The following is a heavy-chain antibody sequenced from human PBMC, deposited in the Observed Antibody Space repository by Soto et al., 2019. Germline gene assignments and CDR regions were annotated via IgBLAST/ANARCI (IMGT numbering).Heavy chain of an antibody. CDR2: LNSISNSV. CDR1: GFTCISYI. V-gene: IGHV3-21*01. Sequence: WGSMSLSRAASGFTCISYIMTWLPQALGKGLESVASLNSISNSVYYADSVRGRFIISRDRSKNTLYLQMSSLRAEDTALYYCAKNQERELPRVIDFWGQGTLVTVSS. J-gene: IGHJ4*02. D-gene: IGHD1-7*01. CDR3: AKNQERELPRVIDF.